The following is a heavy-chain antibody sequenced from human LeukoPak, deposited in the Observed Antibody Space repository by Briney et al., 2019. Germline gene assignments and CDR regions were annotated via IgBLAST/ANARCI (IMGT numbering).Heavy chain of an antibody. CDR2: IYYSGST. V-gene: IGHV4-31*03. D-gene: IGHD6-13*01. Sequence: SQTLSLTCTVSGGSISSGGYYWSWIRQHPGKGLEWIGYIYYSGSTYYNPSLKSRVTLSVDTSKNQFSLKLSSVTAADRAVYYCARVATESSSSWPFCTYYYMDVWGKGTTVTVSS. J-gene: IGHJ6*03. CDR1: GGSISSGGYY. CDR3: ARVATESSSSWPFCTYYYMDV.